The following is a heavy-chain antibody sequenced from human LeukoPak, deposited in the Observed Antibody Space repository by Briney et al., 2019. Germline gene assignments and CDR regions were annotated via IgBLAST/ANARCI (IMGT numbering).Heavy chain of an antibody. J-gene: IGHJ4*02. CDR2: IYYSGST. D-gene: IGHD5-18*01. CDR1: GGSISSYS. CDR3: ARDNIDSYGPYFDY. V-gene: IGHV4-59*01. Sequence: SETLSLTCTVSGGSISSYSWSWIRQPPGKGLEWIGYIYYSGSTNYNPSLKSRVTISVDTSKNQFSLKLSSVTAADTAMYYCARDNIDSYGPYFDYWGQGTLVTVSS.